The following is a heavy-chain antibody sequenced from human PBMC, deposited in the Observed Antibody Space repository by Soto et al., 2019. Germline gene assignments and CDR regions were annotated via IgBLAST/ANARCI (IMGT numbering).Heavy chain of an antibody. J-gene: IGHJ4*02. Sequence: ASVKFSCKASGYTFTGYYLHWVRQAPGHGLEWMGWINPNTGGTNYAQKFQDRVTMTRDRSISTAYMELSSLRSDDTAVFYCARGAYDFWTTYYTDFDFWGQGTVVTVSS. CDR2: INPNTGGT. CDR3: ARGAYDFWTTYYTDFDF. CDR1: GYTFTGYY. D-gene: IGHD3-3*01. V-gene: IGHV1-2*02.